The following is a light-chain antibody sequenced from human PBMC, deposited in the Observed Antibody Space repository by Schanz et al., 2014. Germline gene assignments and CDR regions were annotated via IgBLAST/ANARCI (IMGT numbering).Light chain of an antibody. CDR3: SSYTSIGTRV. CDR2: EVN. CDR1: GSDVGGYNY. V-gene: IGLV2-14*03. J-gene: IGLJ3*02. Sequence: QSVLTQPASVSGSPGQSITISCTGTGSDVGGYNYVSWYQQHPGKAPKLMIYEVNNRPSGVSNRFSGSKSGNTASLTISGLQAEDEADYYCSSYTSIGTRVFGGGTKLTVL.